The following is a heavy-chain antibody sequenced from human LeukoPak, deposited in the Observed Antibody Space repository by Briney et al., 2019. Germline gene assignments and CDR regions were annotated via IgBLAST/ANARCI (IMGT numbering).Heavy chain of an antibody. CDR2: INHSGSA. CDR1: GEPFSGYY. D-gene: IGHD3-22*01. J-gene: IGHJ6*03. V-gene: IGHV4-34*01. CDR3: ARGRWSPNDSDSSSYSGGYYYMDV. Sequence: SETLSLTCSVSGEPFSGYYWTWIRQPPGKGLEWIGEINHSGSARYNPSLKSRLTISVETPKNKFSLELNSVTAADTAVYYCARGRWSPNDSDSSSYSGGYYYMDVWGRGTTVSVSS.